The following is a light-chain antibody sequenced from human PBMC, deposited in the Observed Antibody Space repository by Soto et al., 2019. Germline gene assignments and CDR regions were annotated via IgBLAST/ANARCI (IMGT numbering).Light chain of an antibody. Sequence: DIQMTQSPTSVSASVGDRDTITCRASQGVGSWIAWYQQKPGKAPNLLIYGASNLQSEVPSSFSGSGSGTEFTLTINILQPEDFATYFCQQTNSFPFTFGQGTRLDMK. V-gene: IGKV1-12*01. J-gene: IGKJ2*01. CDR3: QQTNSFPFT. CDR1: QGVGSW. CDR2: GAS.